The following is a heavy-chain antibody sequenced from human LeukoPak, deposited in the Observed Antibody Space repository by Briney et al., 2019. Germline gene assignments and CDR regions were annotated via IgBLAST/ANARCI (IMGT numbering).Heavy chain of an antibody. CDR3: ARDHGRRLTTAMDLDGFDY. V-gene: IGHV1-69*05. D-gene: IGHD5-18*01. Sequence: SVKVSCKASGGTFSSYAISWVRQAPGQGLEWMGGIIPIFGTANYAQKLQGRVTMTTDTSTSTAYMELRSLRSDDTAVYYCARDHGRRLTTAMDLDGFDYWGQGTLVTVSS. CDR2: IIPIFGTA. CDR1: GGTFSSYA. J-gene: IGHJ4*02.